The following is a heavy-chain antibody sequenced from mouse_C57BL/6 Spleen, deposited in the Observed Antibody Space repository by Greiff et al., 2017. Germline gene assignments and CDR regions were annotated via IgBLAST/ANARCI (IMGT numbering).Heavy chain of an antibody. J-gene: IGHJ1*03. CDR3: ARNCGSSSSYWYFDV. CDR2: IWRGGST. V-gene: IGHV2-5*01. CDR1: GFSLTSYG. Sequence: QVQLQQSGPGLVQPSQSLSITCTVSGFSLTSYGVHWVRQSPGKGLEWLGVIWRGGSTDYNAAFMSRLSITKDNSKSQVFFKMNRLQADDTSIYYCARNCGSSSSYWYFDVWGTGTTVTVSS. D-gene: IGHD1-1*01.